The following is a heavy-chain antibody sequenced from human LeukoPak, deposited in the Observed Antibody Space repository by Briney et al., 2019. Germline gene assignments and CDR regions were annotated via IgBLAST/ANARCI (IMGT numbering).Heavy chain of an antibody. Sequence: GGSLRLSCAASGFTFSSYAMHWVRQAPGKGLEWVAVISYDGSNKYYADSVKGRFTISRDNSKNTLYLQMNSLRAEDTAVYYCASARAVAGTEYWGQGTLVTVSS. D-gene: IGHD6-19*01. V-gene: IGHV3-30-3*01. CDR3: ASARAVAGTEY. J-gene: IGHJ4*02. CDR2: ISYDGSNK. CDR1: GFTFSSYA.